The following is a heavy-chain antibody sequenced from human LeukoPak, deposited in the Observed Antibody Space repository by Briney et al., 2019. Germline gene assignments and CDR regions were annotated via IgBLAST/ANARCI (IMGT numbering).Heavy chain of an antibody. J-gene: IGHJ4*02. CDR2: IYTSGST. CDR1: GGSISSGSYY. Sequence: SETLSLTCTVSGGSISSGSYYWSWIRQPAGKGLEWIGRIYTSGSTNYNPSLKSRVTISVDTSKNQFSLKLSSVTAADTAVYYWARAPHSAGSPHGGQEPRVPVSP. D-gene: IGHD3-10*01. CDR3: ARAPHSAGSPH. V-gene: IGHV4-61*02.